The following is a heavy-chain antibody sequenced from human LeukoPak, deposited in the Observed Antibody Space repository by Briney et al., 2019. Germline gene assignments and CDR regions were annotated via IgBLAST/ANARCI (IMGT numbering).Heavy chain of an antibody. CDR1: GYTLTDHH. J-gene: IGHJ4*02. V-gene: IGHV1-2*02. CDR3: ARDPVDGYSHYDF. Sequence: ASVTVSCKASGYTLTDHHLIWVRQAPGQGLEWVGWIRPNSGGIHCAQEFQGRVTLTRDTSISTAYMEVTRLTSDDTAIYYCARDPVDGYSHYDFWGQGTLVTVSS. CDR2: IRPNSGGI. D-gene: IGHD5-24*01.